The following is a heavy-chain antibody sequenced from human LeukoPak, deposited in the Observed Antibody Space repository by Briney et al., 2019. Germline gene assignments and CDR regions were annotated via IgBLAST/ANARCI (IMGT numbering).Heavy chain of an antibody. Sequence: PGGSLRLSCAASGFTFSSYGMHWVRQAPGKGLEWVAVISYDGSNKYYADSVKGRFTISRDNSKNTLYLQMNSLRAEDTAVYYCAKDSVRISSFDYWGQGILVTVSS. V-gene: IGHV3-30*18. J-gene: IGHJ4*02. D-gene: IGHD6-6*01. CDR2: ISYDGSNK. CDR3: AKDSVRISSFDY. CDR1: GFTFSSYG.